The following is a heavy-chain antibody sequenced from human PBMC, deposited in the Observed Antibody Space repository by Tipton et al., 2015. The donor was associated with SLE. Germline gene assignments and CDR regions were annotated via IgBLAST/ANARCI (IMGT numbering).Heavy chain of an antibody. CDR2: IYYSGST. CDR1: GGSISSYY. V-gene: IGHV4-59*01. D-gene: IGHD4-17*01. CDR3: ARGHDYGTNWFDP. Sequence: TLSLTCTVSGGSISSYYWSWIRQPPGKGLEWIGYIYYSGSTNYNPSLKSRVTISVDTSKNQFSLKLSSVTAADTAVYYCARGHDYGTNWFDPWGQGTLVTVSS. J-gene: IGHJ5*02.